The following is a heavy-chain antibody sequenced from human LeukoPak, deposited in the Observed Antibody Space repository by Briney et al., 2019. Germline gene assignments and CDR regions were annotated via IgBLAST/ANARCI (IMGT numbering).Heavy chain of an antibody. CDR1: SGSITATDNHY. CDR3: AGQRAWFGEWAFDY. J-gene: IGHJ4*02. V-gene: IGHV4-39*01. CDR2: INRGGHT. D-gene: IGHD3-10*01. Sequence: SETLSLTCSMSSGSITATDNHYWGWIRQPPGKGLEWIGSINRGGHTYYNPPLESRFTISVDTSKNQFSLMVTSVTAADTAVYYCAGQRAWFGEWAFDYWGPGTLVTVSS.